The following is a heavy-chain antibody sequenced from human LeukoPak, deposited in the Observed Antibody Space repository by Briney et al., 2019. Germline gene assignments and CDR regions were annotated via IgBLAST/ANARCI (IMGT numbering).Heavy chain of an antibody. CDR1: GYTFTSYA. CDR2: INTNTGDP. D-gene: IGHD3-22*01. J-gene: IGHJ4*02. CDR3: ARAVSGGASYYDSSGYFDY. V-gene: IGHV7-4-1*02. Sequence: GASVKVSCKASGYTFTSYAMNWVRQAPGQGLEWMGWINTNTGDPTYAQGFTGRFVFSLDTSVSTAYLQISSLKAEDTAVYYCARAVSGGASYYDSSGYFDYWGQGTLVTVSS.